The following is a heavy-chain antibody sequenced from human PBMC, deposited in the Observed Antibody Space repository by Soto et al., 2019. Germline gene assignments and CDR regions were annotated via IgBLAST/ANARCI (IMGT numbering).Heavy chain of an antibody. CDR3: ARGPSGDKVDY. CDR1: GGSVSSGGYS. V-gene: IGHV4-30-4*01. D-gene: IGHD1-26*01. J-gene: IGHJ4*02. Sequence: QVQLQESGPGLVEPSQTLSLTCTVSGGSVSSGGYSWSWIRQPPGKGLEWIGHIYNSGSIYSNPSLKSRVTISVDASKNQFSLTLSSVTAADTAVYYCARGPSGDKVDYWGQGTLVTVSS. CDR2: IYNSGSI.